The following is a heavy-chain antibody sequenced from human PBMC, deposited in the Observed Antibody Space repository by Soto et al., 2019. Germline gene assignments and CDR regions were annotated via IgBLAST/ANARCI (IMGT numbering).Heavy chain of an antibody. CDR1: GGSIISGDYY. J-gene: IGHJ4*02. V-gene: IGHV4-30-4*08. Sequence: SEPLSLTCSVSGGSIISGDYYWTWIRQPPGKGLEWIGCLYHSGGTYYSPSLQSRLTISGDTSKNQFSVRLTSVTAADTAVYYCATTDARGYSYGSREFRGQGITVLVSS. CDR2: LYHSGGT. D-gene: IGHD5-18*01. CDR3: ATTDARGYSYGSREF.